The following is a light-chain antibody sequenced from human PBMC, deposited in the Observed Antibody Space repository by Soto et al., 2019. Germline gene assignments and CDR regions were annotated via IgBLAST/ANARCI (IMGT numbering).Light chain of an antibody. CDR3: AAWDDSLSGVA. CDR1: SSNIRSHT. J-gene: IGLJ3*02. V-gene: IGLV1-44*01. CDR2: SNN. Sequence: QSVLTQPPSASGTPGQRVIMSCSGSSSNIRSHTVNWYQQLPGTAPKLLIYSNNQRPSGVPDRFSGSKSGTSASLAISGLQSEDEADYYCAAWDDSLSGVAFGGGTKLTVL.